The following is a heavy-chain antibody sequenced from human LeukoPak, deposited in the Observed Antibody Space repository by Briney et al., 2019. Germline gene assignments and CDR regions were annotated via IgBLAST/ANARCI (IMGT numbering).Heavy chain of an antibody. CDR3: ARVRPPASSWYPGRINEYYYYYYMDV. CDR1: GYTFTSYG. D-gene: IGHD6-13*01. V-gene: IGHV1-18*01. Sequence: ASVKVSCKASGYTFTSYGISWVRQAPGQGLEWMGWISAYNGNTNYAQKLQGRVTMTTDTSTSTAYMELRSLRSDDTAVYYCARVRPPASSWYPGRINEYYYYYYMDVWGKGTTVTVSS. CDR2: ISAYNGNT. J-gene: IGHJ6*03.